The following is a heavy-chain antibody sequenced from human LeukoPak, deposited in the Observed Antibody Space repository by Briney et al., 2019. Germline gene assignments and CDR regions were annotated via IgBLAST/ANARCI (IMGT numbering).Heavy chain of an antibody. Sequence: ASVNVSLKASGYTFIDYYLHWVRQAPGQGLEWVGWINPNSGGTNFAQKFRGRGTMTRDKSITTAYMELNRLKSDDTAVYYCARGGVRTAASSLGYWGQGTLVTVSS. D-gene: IGHD6-13*01. CDR2: INPNSGGT. CDR3: ARGGVRTAASSLGY. V-gene: IGHV1-2*02. J-gene: IGHJ4*01. CDR1: GYTFIDYY.